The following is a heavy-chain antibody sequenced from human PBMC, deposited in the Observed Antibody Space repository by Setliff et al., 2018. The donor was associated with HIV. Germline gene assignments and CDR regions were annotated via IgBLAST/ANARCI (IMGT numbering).Heavy chain of an antibody. CDR2: IHYTGTT. D-gene: IGHD3-10*01. V-gene: IGHV4-31*01. CDR1: GGSISSSSYY. Sequence: TSETLSLTCTVSGGSISSSSYYWNWFRQYPGKGLEWIGYIHYTGTTNQNPSLRSLITISLDTSKNQFSLKLTSVTAADTAVYYCARAPYVSGSFGWFDPWGQGTLVTVSS. CDR3: ARAPYVSGSFGWFDP. J-gene: IGHJ5*02.